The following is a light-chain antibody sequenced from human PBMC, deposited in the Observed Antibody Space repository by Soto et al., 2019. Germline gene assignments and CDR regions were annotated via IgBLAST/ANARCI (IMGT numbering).Light chain of an antibody. CDR2: SNN. CDR1: SSNIGSNT. J-gene: IGLJ2*01. CDR3: AAWDDSLNAVV. V-gene: IGLV1-44*01. Sequence: QSVLTQPPSASGTPGQRVTISCSGSSSNIGSNTVNWYQPLPATAAKLLIYSNNQRPSGVPDRFSGSKSGTSASLAISGLQSEDEADYYCAAWDDSLNAVVFGGGTKVTVL.